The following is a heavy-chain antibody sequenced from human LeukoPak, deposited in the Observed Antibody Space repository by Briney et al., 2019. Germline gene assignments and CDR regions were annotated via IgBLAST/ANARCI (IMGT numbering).Heavy chain of an antibody. V-gene: IGHV3-7*01. J-gene: IGHJ5*02. CDR1: GFTFSSYW. Sequence: GGSLRLSCAASGFTFSSYWMSWVRQAPGKGLEWVANIKQDGSEKYYVDSVKGRFTISRDNAKNSLYLQMNSLRAEDTAVYYCARDESSSGYCSGGSCSSITPGWFDPWGQGTLVTVSS. CDR2: IKQDGSEK. D-gene: IGHD2-15*01. CDR3: ARDESSSGYCSGGSCSSITPGWFDP.